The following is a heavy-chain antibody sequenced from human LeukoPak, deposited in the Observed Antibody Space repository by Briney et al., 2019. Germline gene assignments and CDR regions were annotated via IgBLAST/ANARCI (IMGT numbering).Heavy chain of an antibody. CDR3: ARAFLVGYSPEEYFFDY. CDR1: GYSISSGYY. D-gene: IGHD2-15*01. CDR2: IHHSGTT. J-gene: IGHJ4*02. V-gene: IGHV4-38-2*02. Sequence: PSETLSLTCTVSGYSISSGYYWGWIRQPPGKGLECIGEIHHSGTTNYNPSLKSRVTISIDKSKNQFSLKLNSVTAADTAVYYCARAFLVGYSPEEYFFDYWGQGNLVTVSS.